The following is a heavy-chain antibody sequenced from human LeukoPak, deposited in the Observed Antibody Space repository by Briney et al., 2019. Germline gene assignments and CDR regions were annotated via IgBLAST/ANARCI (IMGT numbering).Heavy chain of an antibody. CDR2: IYYSGST. J-gene: IGHJ6*02. Sequence: PSETLSLTCTVSGGPISTYYWSWIRQPPGKGLEWIGYIYYSGSTNYNPSLKSRVTISVDTSKNQFSLKLSSVTAADTAVYFCARARVVAAPYGMDVWGQGTTVTVSS. D-gene: IGHD2-15*01. CDR1: GGPISTYY. CDR3: ARARVVAAPYGMDV. V-gene: IGHV4-59*12.